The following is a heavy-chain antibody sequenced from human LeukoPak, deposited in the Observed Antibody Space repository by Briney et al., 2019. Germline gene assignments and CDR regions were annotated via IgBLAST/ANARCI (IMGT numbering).Heavy chain of an antibody. V-gene: IGHV5-51*01. CDR2: IYPDDSDT. D-gene: IGHD1-26*01. Sequence: GESLKISCKGSGYSFTSYWIAWVRQMPGKGLEWMGIIYPDDSDTRYSPSFQGQVTISADKSISTAYLQWSSLKASDTAMYYCARASGRYWSTDFDYGGQGTLVTVSS. J-gene: IGHJ4*02. CDR3: ARASGRYWSTDFDY. CDR1: GYSFTSYW.